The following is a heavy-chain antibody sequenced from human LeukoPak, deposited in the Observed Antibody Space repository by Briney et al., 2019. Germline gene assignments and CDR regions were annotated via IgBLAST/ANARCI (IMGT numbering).Heavy chain of an antibody. V-gene: IGHV4-59*08. D-gene: IGHD2-2*01. J-gene: IGHJ3*02. Sequence: SETLSLTCIDSGGYISSYFWSWIRQPPGKGLEWIGNTHDSGSTNFNPSLKSRVTISVDTSKNQFSLKLSSVTAADTAVYYCARQSPHCSSTSCYDAFDIWGQGTMVTVSS. CDR1: GGYISSYF. CDR3: ARQSPHCSSTSCYDAFDI. CDR2: THDSGST.